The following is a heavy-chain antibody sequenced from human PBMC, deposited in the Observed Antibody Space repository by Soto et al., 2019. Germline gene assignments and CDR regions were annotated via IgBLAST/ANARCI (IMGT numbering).Heavy chain of an antibody. Sequence: PGGSLRLSCAASGFTFSSYAMSWVRQAPGKGLEWVSAISGSGGSTYYADSVKGRFTISRDNSKNTLYLQMNSLRAEDTAVYYCAKQAGYSSSWYPVDYYYYMDVWGKGTTVTVSS. CDR2: ISGSGGST. V-gene: IGHV3-23*01. CDR3: AKQAGYSSSWYPVDYYYYMDV. D-gene: IGHD6-13*01. J-gene: IGHJ6*03. CDR1: GFTFSSYA.